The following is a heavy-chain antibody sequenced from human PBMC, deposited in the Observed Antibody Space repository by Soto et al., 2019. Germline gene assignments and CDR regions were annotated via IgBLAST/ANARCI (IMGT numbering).Heavy chain of an antibody. J-gene: IGHJ6*02. CDR3: AKGKVAYDNSGLQYFYYFPMNV. D-gene: IGHD3-22*01. CDR1: EFTFSSYA. CDR2: ISGGGGTT. Sequence: XGSLVLSCAASEFTFSSYAMNGVRQAPGKGLGWVSVISGGGGTTYYADSVKGRFRISRDNSKNTLYLQMNSLRVEETAVYYCAKGKVAYDNSGLQYFYYFPMNVWGQGTTVTVSS. V-gene: IGHV3-23*01.